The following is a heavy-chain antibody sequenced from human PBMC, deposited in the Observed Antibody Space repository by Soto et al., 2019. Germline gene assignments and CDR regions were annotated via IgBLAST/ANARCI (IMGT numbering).Heavy chain of an antibody. CDR1: GFTFSSYG. Sequence: QVQLVESGGGVVQPGRSLRLSCAASGFTFSSYGMHWVRQAPGKGLEWVAVIWYAGSNKYYADSVKGRFTISRDNSKNTLFMQMNRLRVEDTAVYYCARDCAVYSSDWDQRGGFDYWGQGTLVTVAS. V-gene: IGHV3-33*01. CDR3: ARDCAVYSSDWDQRGGFDY. J-gene: IGHJ4*02. CDR2: IWYAGSNK. D-gene: IGHD6-19*01.